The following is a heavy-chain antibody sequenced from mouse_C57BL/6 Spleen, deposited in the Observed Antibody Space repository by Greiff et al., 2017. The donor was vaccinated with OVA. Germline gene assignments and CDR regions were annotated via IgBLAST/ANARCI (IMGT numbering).Heavy chain of an antibody. V-gene: IGHV1-80*01. Sequence: QVQLQQSGAELVKPGASVKISCKASGYAFSSYWMNWVKQRPGKGLEWIGQIYPGDGDTNYNGKFKGKATLTADKSSSTAYMQLISLTSEDSAVYFCARSSNNYYAMDYWGQGTSVTVSS. D-gene: IGHD2-5*01. CDR2: IYPGDGDT. J-gene: IGHJ4*01. CDR1: GYAFSSYW. CDR3: ARSSNNYYAMDY.